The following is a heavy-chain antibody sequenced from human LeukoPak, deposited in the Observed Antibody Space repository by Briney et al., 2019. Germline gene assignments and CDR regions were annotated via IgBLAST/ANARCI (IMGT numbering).Heavy chain of an antibody. CDR1: GYTFTSHG. CDR2: ISAYNGDT. J-gene: IGHJ4*02. CDR3: ARDPSNTSGFYVYLDS. Sequence: ASVKVFCKTSGYTFTSHGISWVRQAPGQGPEGMGWISAYNGDTKYAQKTQGRVTMTTDASTSTAYMELRSLRSDDTAMYYCARDPSNTSGFYVYLDSWGQGTLVTVSS. V-gene: IGHV1-18*01. D-gene: IGHD6-19*01.